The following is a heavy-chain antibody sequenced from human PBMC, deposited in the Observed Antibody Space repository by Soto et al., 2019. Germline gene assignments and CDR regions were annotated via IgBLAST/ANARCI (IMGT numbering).Heavy chain of an antibody. J-gene: IGHJ3*01. CDR1: GDTFDTYT. CDR2: IIPMFRTT. Sequence: QVQLVQSGTEVRKPGSSVNVSCQASGDTFDTYTFSLVRQAPGQGLQWMGEIIPMFRTTNYAPRFQGRLTLTADDSTRIVYMELNSLTFEDTAVYYCAGGDGGADAFDLWGQGTMIAVSS. V-gene: IGHV1-69*12. D-gene: IGHD3-16*01. CDR3: AGGDGGADAFDL.